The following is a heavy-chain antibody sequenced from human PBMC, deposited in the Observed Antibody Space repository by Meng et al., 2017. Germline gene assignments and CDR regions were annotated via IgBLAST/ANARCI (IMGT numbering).Heavy chain of an antibody. CDR1: GDSVSSNSAA. CDR3: ARLRFGTAPYYYYGMDV. Sequence: SCAISGDSVSSNSAAWNWIRQSPSRGLEWLGRTYYRSEWYNDYAVSVKSRITINPDTSKNRFSLQLNSVTPEDTAVYYCARLRFGTAPYYYYGMDVWGQGTTVTVSS. CDR2: TYYRSEWYN. D-gene: IGHD1-1*01. J-gene: IGHJ6*02. V-gene: IGHV6-1*01.